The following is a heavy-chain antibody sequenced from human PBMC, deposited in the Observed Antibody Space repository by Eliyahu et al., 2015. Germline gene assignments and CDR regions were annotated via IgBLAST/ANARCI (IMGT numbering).Heavy chain of an antibody. V-gene: IGHV3-74*01. CDR2: INVXGSMX. CDR3: ARDGLITVAGVDFDS. J-gene: IGHJ4*02. Sequence: EVQLVESGGGLVXPGGSLRLSCAASGFXFCGYWXXWVRQAPGKGLVWVXRINVXGSMXHYADSVKGRFTISRDNAKNTLFXQMNSLRADDTAVYYXARDGLITVAGVDFDSWGQGXLVTVSS. D-gene: IGHD6-19*01. CDR1: GFXFCGYW.